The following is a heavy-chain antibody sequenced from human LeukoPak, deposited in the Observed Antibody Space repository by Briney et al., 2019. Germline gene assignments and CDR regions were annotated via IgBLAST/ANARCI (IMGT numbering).Heavy chain of an antibody. CDR2: ISSSRTYT. CDR1: GFTFSDYY. V-gene: IGHV3-11*03. Sequence: GSLRLSCEASGFTFSDYYMSWIRQAPGKGLEWVSYISSSRTYTNYADSVKGRFTISRDNAKNSLYLQMNSLRAEDTVVYYCARLTYDSSGYFDYWGQGTLVTVS. J-gene: IGHJ4*02. D-gene: IGHD3-22*01. CDR3: ARLTYDSSGYFDY.